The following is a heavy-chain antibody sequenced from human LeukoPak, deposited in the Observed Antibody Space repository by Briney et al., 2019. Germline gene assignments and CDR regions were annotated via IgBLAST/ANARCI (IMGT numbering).Heavy chain of an antibody. Sequence: GGSLRLSCAASGFTFSSYGMHWVRQAPGKGLEWVAFIRYDGSNKYYADSVKGRFTISRDNFKDTLYLQVNSLRVEDTAVYYCAKDLNSAYVSASGSWFDPWGQGTLVTVSS. CDR1: GFTFSSYG. J-gene: IGHJ5*02. CDR2: IRYDGSNK. V-gene: IGHV3-30*02. D-gene: IGHD3-3*02. CDR3: AKDLNSAYVSASGSWFDP.